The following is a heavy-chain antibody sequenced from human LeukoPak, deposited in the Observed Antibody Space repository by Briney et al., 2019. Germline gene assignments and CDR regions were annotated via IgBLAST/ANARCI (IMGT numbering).Heavy chain of an antibody. D-gene: IGHD6-13*01. CDR2: IIPIFGTA. J-gene: IGHJ5*02. CDR1: GGTFSSYA. CDR3: AKSSCCPGIALNDWFDP. V-gene: IGHV1-69*01. Sequence: GASVKVSCKASGGTFSSYAISWLRQAPGQGLEWMGGIIPIFGTANYAQKFQGRVTITADESTSTAYMELSSLRSEDTAVYYCAKSSCCPGIALNDWFDPWGQGTLVTVSS.